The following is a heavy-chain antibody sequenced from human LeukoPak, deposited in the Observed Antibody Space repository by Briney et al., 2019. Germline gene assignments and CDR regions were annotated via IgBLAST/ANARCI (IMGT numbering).Heavy chain of an antibody. CDR2: INPNSGGT. D-gene: IGHD3-22*01. CDR3: ARDLYYYDSSGYYSTLDY. CDR1: GYTFTGYY. J-gene: IGHJ4*02. V-gene: IGHV1-2*02. Sequence: ASVKVSCKASGYTFTGYYMHWVRQAPGQGLEWMGWINPNSGGTNYAQKFQGRVTMTRDTSISTAYMELSRLRSDDTAVYYCARDLYYYDSSGYYSTLDYWGQGTLVTASS.